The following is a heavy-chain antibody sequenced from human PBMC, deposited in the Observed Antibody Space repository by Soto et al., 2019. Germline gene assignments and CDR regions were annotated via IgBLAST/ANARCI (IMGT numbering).Heavy chain of an antibody. Sequence: PGGSLRLSCAASGFTFSSYAMSWVRQAPGKGLEWVSAISGSGGSTYYADSVKGRFTISRDNSKNTLYLQMNSLRAEDTAVYYCAKDDSSGYYFLYYFDYWGQGTLVTVSS. J-gene: IGHJ4*02. CDR1: GFTFSSYA. CDR2: ISGSGGST. D-gene: IGHD3-22*01. V-gene: IGHV3-23*01. CDR3: AKDDSSGYYFLYYFDY.